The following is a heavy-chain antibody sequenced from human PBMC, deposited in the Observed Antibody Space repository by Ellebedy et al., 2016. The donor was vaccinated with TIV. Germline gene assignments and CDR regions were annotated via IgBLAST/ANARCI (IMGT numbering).Heavy chain of an antibody. CDR1: GFTFSNAW. D-gene: IGHD4-17*01. CDR3: TTVGDYGDYLGYGMDV. CDR2: IKSKTDGGTT. J-gene: IGHJ6*02. Sequence: GESLKISCAASGFTFSNAWMNWVRQAPGKGLEWVGRIKSKTDGGTTDYAAPVKGRFTISSDDSKNTLYLQMNSLKTEDTAVYYCTTVGDYGDYLGYGMDVWGQGTTVTVSS. V-gene: IGHV3-15*07.